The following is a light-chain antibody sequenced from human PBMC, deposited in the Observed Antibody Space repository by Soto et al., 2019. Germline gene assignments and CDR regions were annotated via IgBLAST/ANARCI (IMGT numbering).Light chain of an antibody. CDR2: AAS. CDR3: QKYINCPPTFT. Sequence: EIVMTQSPGTLSVSPGERVTLSCRASQSVGSSLAWYQQKPGQAPRLLIFAASTRVTGVPPRFSGSGSGTDFPLAISSLQSEDFAVYYCQKYINCPPTFTFGQGTKLEIK. V-gene: IGKV3-15*01. CDR1: QSVGSS. J-gene: IGKJ2*01.